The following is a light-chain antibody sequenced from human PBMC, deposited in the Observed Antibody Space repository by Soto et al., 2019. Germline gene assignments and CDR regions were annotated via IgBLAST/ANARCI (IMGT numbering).Light chain of an antibody. J-gene: IGLJ1*01. CDR3: SSYTNSRTAV. CDR2: DVS. V-gene: IGLV2-14*01. Sequence: QSALTQPASVSGSPGQSIAISCTGTSSDVGSYDYVSWYQQHPGKAPKLMIYDVSDRPSGVSNRVSGSKSGNTASLTISGLQAEDEAEYDCSSYTNSRTAVFGTGTKVTVL. CDR1: SSDVGSYDY.